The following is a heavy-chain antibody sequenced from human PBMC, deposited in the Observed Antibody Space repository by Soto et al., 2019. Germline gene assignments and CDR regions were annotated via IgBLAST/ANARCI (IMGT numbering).Heavy chain of an antibody. V-gene: IGHV3-74*02. J-gene: IGHJ4*02. CDR1: GFTFSRHG. D-gene: IGHD6-19*01. CDR2: INSDGSST. Sequence: VQVVESGGGVVQPGRSLRLSCEVSGFTFSRHGMHWVRQAPGKGLVWVSRINSDGSSTSYADSVKGRFTISRDNAKNTLYLQMNSLRAEDTAIYYCARRGAVAGLHYWGQGTLVTVSS. CDR3: ARRGAVAGLHY.